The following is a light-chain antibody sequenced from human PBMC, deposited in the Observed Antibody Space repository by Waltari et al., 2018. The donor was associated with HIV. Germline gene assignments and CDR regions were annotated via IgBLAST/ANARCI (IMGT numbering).Light chain of an antibody. CDR2: EVN. Sequence: QSALPQPASVSASPGQSIPISRTGTSSDVGNYNVVSWYRQFPDKAPQLLSFEVNKRPSGVSNRFSGSKSGNSASLTIAGLLADDEADYYCCSYAGSSTFAVFGGGTKLTVL. CDR1: SSDVGNYNV. CDR3: CSYAGSSTFAV. J-gene: IGLJ2*01. V-gene: IGLV2-23*02.